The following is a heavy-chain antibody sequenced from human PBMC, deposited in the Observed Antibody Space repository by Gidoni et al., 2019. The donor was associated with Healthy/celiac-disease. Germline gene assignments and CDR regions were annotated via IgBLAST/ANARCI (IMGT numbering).Heavy chain of an antibody. CDR2: IYYSGST. V-gene: IGHV4-39*01. CDR1: GGSISSSSYY. J-gene: IGHJ4*02. CDR3: ARLGLRSRSEADRN. Sequence: QLQLQESGPGLVKPSETLYLTCTVSGGSISSSSYYWGWIRQPPGKGLEWIGSIYYSGSTYYNPSLKSRVTISVDTSKNQFSLKLSSVTAADTAVYYCARLGLRSRSEADRNWGQGTLVTVSS. D-gene: IGHD4-17*01.